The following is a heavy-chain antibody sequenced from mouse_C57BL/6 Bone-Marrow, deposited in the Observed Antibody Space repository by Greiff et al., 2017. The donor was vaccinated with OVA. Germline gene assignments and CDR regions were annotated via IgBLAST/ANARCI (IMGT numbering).Heavy chain of an antibody. CDR1: GFTFSDFY. CDR2: ISNGGGST. V-gene: IGHV5-12*01. Sequence: EVQGVESGGGLVHPGGSLKLSCAASGFTFSDFYMYWIRQTPEKRLEWVAYISNGGGSTYYPDTVKGRFTISRDNAKNTLYLQMSRLKSEDTAMYYCARVDAMDYWGQGTSVTVSS. CDR3: ARVDAMDY. J-gene: IGHJ4*01.